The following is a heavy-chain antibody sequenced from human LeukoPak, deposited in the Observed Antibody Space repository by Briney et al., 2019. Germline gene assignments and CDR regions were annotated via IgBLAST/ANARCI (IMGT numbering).Heavy chain of an antibody. V-gene: IGHV3-23*01. CDR3: AKDLRWGLDS. J-gene: IGHJ4*02. Sequence: GGSLRLSCAASGFTFSSYAMSWVRQAPGRGLEWVSALSGNGVKTFYADSVKGRFTISRDNSKNMMYLQMNSLRVEDTAIYYCAKDLRWGLDSWGQGTLITVSS. CDR2: LSGNGVKT. D-gene: IGHD3-16*01. CDR1: GFTFSSYA.